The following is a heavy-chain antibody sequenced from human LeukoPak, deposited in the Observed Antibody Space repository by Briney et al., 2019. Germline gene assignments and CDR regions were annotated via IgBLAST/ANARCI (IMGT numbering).Heavy chain of an antibody. D-gene: IGHD6-13*01. Sequence: GGSLRLSCAASGFTFSSYAMSWVRQAPGKGLEWVSGISGSGGSTYYADSVKGRFTISRDNSKNTLYLQMNSLRAEDTAVYYCTKGGDYSSSSPDYWGQGTLVTVSS. J-gene: IGHJ4*02. CDR3: TKGGDYSSSSPDY. CDR1: GFTFSSYA. CDR2: ISGSGGST. V-gene: IGHV3-23*01.